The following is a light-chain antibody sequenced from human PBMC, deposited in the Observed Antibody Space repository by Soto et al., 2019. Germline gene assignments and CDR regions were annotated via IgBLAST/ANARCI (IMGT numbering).Light chain of an antibody. CDR1: ESVSTNY. Sequence: EIVLTQSPGTLSLSPGERATLSCRASESVSTNYLAWYQQKPGQAPRLLISVASSRATGIPDRFSGSGSGADFTLTINRLEPEDFAVYYCQQYCSVPLTFGGGTTVEI. J-gene: IGKJ4*01. V-gene: IGKV3-20*01. CDR3: QQYCSVPLT. CDR2: VAS.